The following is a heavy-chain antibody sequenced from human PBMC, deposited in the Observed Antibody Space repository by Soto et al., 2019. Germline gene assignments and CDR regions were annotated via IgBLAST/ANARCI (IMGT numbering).Heavy chain of an antibody. D-gene: IGHD1-26*01. CDR2: IYPGDSDT. CDR1: GYSFTSYW. CDR3: ARHREGCYYVEGLKVYYYYGMDV. Sequence: GESLKISCKGSGYSFTSYWIGWVRQMPGKGLEWMGIIYPGDSDTRYSPSFQGQVTISADKSISTAYLQWSSLKASDTAMYYCARHREGCYYVEGLKVYYYYGMDVWGQGTTVTVSS. V-gene: IGHV5-51*01. J-gene: IGHJ6*02.